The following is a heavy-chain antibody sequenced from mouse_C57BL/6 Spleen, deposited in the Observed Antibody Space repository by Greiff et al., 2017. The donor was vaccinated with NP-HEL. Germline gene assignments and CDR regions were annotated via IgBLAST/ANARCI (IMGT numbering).Heavy chain of an antibody. J-gene: IGHJ2*01. CDR3: TTNYDPFDY. Sequence: EVQVVESGGGLVKPGGSLKLSCAASGFTFSDYGMHWVRQAPEKGLEWVAYISSGSSNIYYADTVKGRFTISRDNAKNTLFLQMTSLRSEATAIYYGTTNYDPFDYWGQGTTLTVSS. D-gene: IGHD1-1*01. V-gene: IGHV5-17*01. CDR1: GFTFSDYG. CDR2: ISSGSSNI.